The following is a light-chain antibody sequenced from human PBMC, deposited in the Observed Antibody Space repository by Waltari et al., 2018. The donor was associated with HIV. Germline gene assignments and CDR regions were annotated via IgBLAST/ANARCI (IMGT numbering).Light chain of an antibody. CDR1: RTGSSS. J-gene: IGKJ5*01. V-gene: IGKV3-11*01. Sequence: EIVLTQSPATLSLSPGERVTLSGRVSRTGSSSLALSQQKPGQSPSLLIDDASSRAAGIPARFSCSGSGTDFTLTISSLEPEDFAVYYWQQRSNWPPSITFGQVTRLEIK. CDR3: QQRSNWPPSIT. CDR2: DAS.